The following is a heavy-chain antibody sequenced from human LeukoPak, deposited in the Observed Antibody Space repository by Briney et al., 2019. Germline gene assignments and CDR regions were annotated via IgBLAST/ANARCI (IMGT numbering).Heavy chain of an antibody. J-gene: IGHJ4*02. V-gene: IGHV3-72*01. CDR3: ARGDAPASGFDY. Sequence: GGSLRLSCAASGFTFSDHYMDWVRQAPGKGLEWVGRIRNKAASYTTEYAASVKGRFTISRDDSKNSLYLQMNSLETEDTAVYYCARGDAPASGFDYWGQGTLVTVSS. CDR2: IRNKAASYTT. CDR1: GFTFSDHY. D-gene: IGHD2-2*01.